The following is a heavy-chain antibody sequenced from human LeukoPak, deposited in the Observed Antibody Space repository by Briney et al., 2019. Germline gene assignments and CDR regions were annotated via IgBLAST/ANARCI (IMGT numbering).Heavy chain of an antibody. CDR3: ARVSPFYYGSGSYYLNY. CDR1: GFTFSSYS. J-gene: IGHJ4*02. CDR2: ISSSSSYI. V-gene: IGHV3-21*04. D-gene: IGHD3-10*01. Sequence: PGGSLRLSCAASGFTFSSYSMNWVRQAPGKGLEWVSSISSSSSYIYYADSVKGRFTISRDNAKNSLYLQMNSLRAEDTAVYYCARVSPFYYGSGSYYLNYWGQGALVTVSS.